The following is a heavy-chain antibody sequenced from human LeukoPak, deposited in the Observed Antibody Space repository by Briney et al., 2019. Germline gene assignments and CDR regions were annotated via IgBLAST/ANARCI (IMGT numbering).Heavy chain of an antibody. Sequence: TSETLSLTCTVSGYSISSGYYWGWIRQPPGKGLEWIGTIYHSGSTYYNPSLKSRITISVDTSKNQFSLKLSSVTAADTAVYYCARLKGYYGSGSQWKQFWGDRRFDYWGQGTLVTVSS. CDR1: GYSISSGYY. CDR3: ARLKGYYGSGSQWKQFWGDRRFDY. CDR2: IYHSGST. V-gene: IGHV4-38-2*02. D-gene: IGHD3-10*01. J-gene: IGHJ4*02.